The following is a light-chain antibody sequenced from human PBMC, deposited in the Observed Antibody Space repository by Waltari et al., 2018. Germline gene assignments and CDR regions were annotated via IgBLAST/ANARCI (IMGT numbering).Light chain of an antibody. CDR3: LHYYNIPRT. J-gene: IGKJ1*01. Sequence: DIVMTKSPDSLAVSLSERDPLTCQSRHSVLMSPNNKNYLAWYQQKPGQPPKLLIYWASIRESGVPDRFSGSGSGTDFTLTISSLQAEDVAVYYCLHYYNIPRTFGQGTKVEIK. CDR1: HSVLMSPNNKNY. V-gene: IGKV4-1*01. CDR2: WAS.